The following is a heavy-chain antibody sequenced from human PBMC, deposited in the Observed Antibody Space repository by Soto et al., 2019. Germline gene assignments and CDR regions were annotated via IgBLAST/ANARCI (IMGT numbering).Heavy chain of an antibody. Sequence: PGGSLRLSCAASGFTFSSYAMHWVRQAPGKGLEWVAVISYDGSNKYYADSVKGRFTISRDSSKNTLYLQMNSLRAEDTAVYYCARSGFGVVDDYWGQGTLVTVSS. D-gene: IGHD3-3*01. V-gene: IGHV3-30-3*01. J-gene: IGHJ4*02. CDR2: ISYDGSNK. CDR3: ARSGFGVVDDY. CDR1: GFTFSSYA.